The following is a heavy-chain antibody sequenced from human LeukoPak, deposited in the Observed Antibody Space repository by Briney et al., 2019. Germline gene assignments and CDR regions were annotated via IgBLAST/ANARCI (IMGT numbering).Heavy chain of an antibody. J-gene: IGHJ4*02. CDR2: IFYIGSA. V-gene: IGHV4-4*02. Sequence: PSETLSLTCAVSGVSICSGGYWSWVRQPPGKGLEWIGQIFYIGSAHYNPSFESRVIMSIDNSRNQLSLRFNSVTAADTAVYYCARHGSYSLAFWGQEALVTVSS. CDR3: ARHGSYSLAF. CDR1: GVSICSGGY. D-gene: IGHD1-26*01.